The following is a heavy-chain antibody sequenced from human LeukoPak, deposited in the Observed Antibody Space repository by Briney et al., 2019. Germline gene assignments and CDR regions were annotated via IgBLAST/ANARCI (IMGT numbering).Heavy chain of an antibody. V-gene: IGHV3-7*01. Sequence: GGSLRLSCAASGFTFSSYWMSWVRQAPGKGLEWVANIKQDGSEKYYVDPVKGRFTISRDNAKNSLYLQMNSLRAEDTAVYYCARDSKGGDSSGYYPIDYWGQGALVTVSS. J-gene: IGHJ4*02. CDR1: GFTFSSYW. CDR3: ARDSKGGDSSGYYPIDY. D-gene: IGHD3-22*01. CDR2: IKQDGSEK.